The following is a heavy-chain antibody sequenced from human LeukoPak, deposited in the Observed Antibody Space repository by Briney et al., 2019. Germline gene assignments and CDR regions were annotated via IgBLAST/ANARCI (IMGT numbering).Heavy chain of an antibody. Sequence: ASVTASCKASGYTFTSYDINWVRQATGQGLEWMGWMNPNSGNTGYAQKFQGRVTMTRNTSISTAYMELSSLRSEDTAVYYCARYRKYSSSAFDYWGQGTLVTVSS. CDR2: MNPNSGNT. V-gene: IGHV1-8*01. CDR1: GYTFTSYD. CDR3: ARYRKYSSSAFDY. J-gene: IGHJ4*02. D-gene: IGHD6-6*01.